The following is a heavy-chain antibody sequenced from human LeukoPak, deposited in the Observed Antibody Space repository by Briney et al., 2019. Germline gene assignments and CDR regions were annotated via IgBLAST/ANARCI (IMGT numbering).Heavy chain of an antibody. D-gene: IGHD2-2*01. J-gene: IGHJ4*02. CDR1: GGSISSYY. CDR3: ARELCSTTTCYFDY. V-gene: IGHV4-59*01. Sequence: SETLSLTCSVSGGSISSYYWSWIRQPPGKGLEWIGYTYYTGSTNYNPSLKSRITISVDTSKNQFSLKLNSVTAADTAVYYCARELCSTTTCYFDYWGQGTLVTVSS. CDR2: TYYTGST.